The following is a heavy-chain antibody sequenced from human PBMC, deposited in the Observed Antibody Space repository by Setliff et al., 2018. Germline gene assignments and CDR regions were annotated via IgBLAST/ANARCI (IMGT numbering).Heavy chain of an antibody. J-gene: IGHJ4*02. Sequence: RASVKVSCKASGYIFTGNGISWVRQAPGQGLQWMGWISGRNGDTNYAQKFQGRVTLTIDTPTSTAYMELRSLRSDDTAVYYCARGAPDFVVVPAAAKFDYWGQGTLVTVSS. CDR3: ARGAPDFVVVPAAAKFDY. CDR2: ISGRNGDT. CDR1: GYIFTGNG. V-gene: IGHV1-18*01. D-gene: IGHD2-2*01.